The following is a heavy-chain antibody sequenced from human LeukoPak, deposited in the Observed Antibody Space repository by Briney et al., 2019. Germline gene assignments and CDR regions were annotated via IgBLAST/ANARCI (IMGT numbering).Heavy chain of an antibody. CDR3: AKDPLSGTIDY. V-gene: IGHV3-21*04. J-gene: IGHJ4*02. CDR1: GFTFSSYS. CDR2: ISGNSIYI. Sequence: PGGSLRLSCAASGFTFSSYSMNWVRQAPGRGLEWVSSISGNSIYILYADSVKGRFTISRDDAKNSLYLQMNSLRAEDTAVYYCAKDPLSGTIDYWGQGTLVTVSS. D-gene: IGHD1-14*01.